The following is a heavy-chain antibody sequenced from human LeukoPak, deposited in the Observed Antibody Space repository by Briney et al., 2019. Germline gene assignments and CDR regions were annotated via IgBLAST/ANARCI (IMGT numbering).Heavy chain of an antibody. Sequence: PGGSLRLSCAASGFTFSSYSMNWVRQAPGKGLEWVSSISSSSYIYYADSVKGRFTISRDNAKNSLYLQMNSLRAEDTAVYYCARVFSYYDSSGYYYYYFDYWGQGTLVTVSS. CDR3: ARVFSYYDSSGYYYYYFDY. D-gene: IGHD3-22*01. V-gene: IGHV3-21*01. J-gene: IGHJ4*02. CDR1: GFTFSSYS. CDR2: ISSSSYI.